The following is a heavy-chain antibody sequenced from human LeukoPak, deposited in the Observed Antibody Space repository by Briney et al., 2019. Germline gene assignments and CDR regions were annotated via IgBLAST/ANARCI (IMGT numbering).Heavy chain of an antibody. V-gene: IGHV1-2*02. CDR1: GYTFTRYY. D-gene: IGHD3-10*01. CDR2: INPNSGGT. Sequence: ASVKDSCKASGYTFTRYYMHWVRQAPGQGLEWMGWINPNSGGTNYAQKFQGRVTMTRDTSISTAYMELSRLRSDDTAVYYCARGRQPENYYGSGSYYFAWGQGTLVTVSS. CDR3: ARGRQPENYYGSGSYYFA. J-gene: IGHJ5*02.